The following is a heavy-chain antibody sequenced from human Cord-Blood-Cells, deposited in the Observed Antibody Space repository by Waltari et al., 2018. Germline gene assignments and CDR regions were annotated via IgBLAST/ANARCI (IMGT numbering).Heavy chain of an antibody. D-gene: IGHD4-17*01. V-gene: IGHV5-51*01. CDR2: IYPGDSDT. J-gene: IGHJ3*02. CDR1: GYSFTSYW. Sequence: EVQLVQSGAEVKKPGEYLKISCKGSGYSFTSYWLGWLRQLPGKGLEWMGIIYPGDSDTRYSPSFQGQVTISADKSISTAYLQWSSLKASDTAMYYCARRRMTTVTNDAFDIWGQGTMVTVSS. CDR3: ARRRMTTVTNDAFDI.